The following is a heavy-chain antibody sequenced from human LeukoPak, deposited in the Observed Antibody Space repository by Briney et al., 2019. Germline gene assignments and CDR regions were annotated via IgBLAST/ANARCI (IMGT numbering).Heavy chain of an antibody. CDR2: IYTSGST. CDR3: ARFIYYGSGSYYYIDY. D-gene: IGHD3-10*01. V-gene: IGHV4-4*07. Sequence: PSETLSLTCPVSGGSISSYYWSWIRQPAGKGLEWIGRIYTSGSTNYNPSLKSRVTMSVDTSKNQFSLKLSSVTAADTAVYYCARFIYYGSGSYYYIDYWGQGTLVTVSS. CDR1: GGSISSYY. J-gene: IGHJ4*02.